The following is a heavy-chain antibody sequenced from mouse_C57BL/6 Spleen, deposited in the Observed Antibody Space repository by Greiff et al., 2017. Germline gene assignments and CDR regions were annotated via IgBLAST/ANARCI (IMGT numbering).Heavy chain of an antibody. D-gene: IGHD3-3*01. Sequence: VKLMESGAELARPGASVKLSCKASGYTFTSYGISWVKQRTGQGLEWIGEIYPRSGNTYYNEKFKGKATLTADKSSSTAYMELRSLTSEDSAVYFCAGRDVGFAYWGQGTLVTVSA. J-gene: IGHJ3*01. CDR2: IYPRSGNT. CDR3: AGRDVGFAY. V-gene: IGHV1-81*01. CDR1: GYTFTSYG.